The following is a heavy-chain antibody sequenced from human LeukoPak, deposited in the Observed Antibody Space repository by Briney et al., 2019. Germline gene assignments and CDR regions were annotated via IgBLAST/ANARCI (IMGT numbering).Heavy chain of an antibody. V-gene: IGHV4-39*01. Sequence: SETLFLTCTVSGGSISSSSYDWGWIRQPPGKGLEWVGSIFYSGSTYYNPSLKSRLTISIDTSKNQFSLKLSSMTAADTAVYYCARASGYLGYWGQGTLVTVSS. D-gene: IGHD2-15*01. CDR2: IFYSGST. CDR1: GGSISSSSYD. CDR3: ARASGYLGY. J-gene: IGHJ4*02.